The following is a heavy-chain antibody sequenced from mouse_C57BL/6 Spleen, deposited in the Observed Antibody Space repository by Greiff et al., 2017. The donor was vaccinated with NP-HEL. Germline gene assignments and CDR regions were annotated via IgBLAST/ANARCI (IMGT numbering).Heavy chain of an antibody. Sequence: QVQLKQPGAELVKPGASVKMSCKASGYTFTSYWITWVKQRPGQGLEWIGDIYPGSGSTNYNEKFKSKATLTVDTSSSTAYMQLSSLTSEDSAVYYCARSDYGSSYEWFAYWGQGTLVTVSA. V-gene: IGHV1-55*01. D-gene: IGHD1-1*01. CDR2: IYPGSGST. J-gene: IGHJ3*01. CDR3: ARSDYGSSYEWFAY. CDR1: GYTFTSYW.